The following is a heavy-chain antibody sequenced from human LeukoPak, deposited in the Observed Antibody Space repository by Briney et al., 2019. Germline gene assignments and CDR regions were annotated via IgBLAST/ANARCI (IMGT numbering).Heavy chain of an antibody. CDR3: ARDKPIVGATHYFDY. V-gene: IGHV4-59*01. Sequence: SETLSLTCTVSGGSISSYYWSWIRQPPGKGLEWIGYIYYSGSTNYNPSLKSRVTISVDTSKNQFSLKLSSVTAADTAVYYCARDKPIVGATHYFDYWGQGTLVTVSS. CDR1: GGSISSYY. J-gene: IGHJ4*02. CDR2: IYYSGST. D-gene: IGHD1-26*01.